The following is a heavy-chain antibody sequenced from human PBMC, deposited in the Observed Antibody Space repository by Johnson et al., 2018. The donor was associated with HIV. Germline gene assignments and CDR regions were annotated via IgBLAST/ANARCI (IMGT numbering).Heavy chain of an antibody. CDR3: AKDLIPTMIGVVISRSAFDI. CDR2: IYSDGGT. V-gene: IGHV3-66*01. CDR1: GLTVSGNY. J-gene: IGHJ3*02. Sequence: VQLVESGGGLVQPGWSLRLSCAASGLTVSGNYMNWVRQAPGKGLEWVSVIYSDGGTYYADSVQGRFTLSRDNSQNTLYLQMNSLRAEDTAVYYCAKDLIPTMIGVVISRSAFDIWGQGTMVTVSS. D-gene: IGHD3-22*01.